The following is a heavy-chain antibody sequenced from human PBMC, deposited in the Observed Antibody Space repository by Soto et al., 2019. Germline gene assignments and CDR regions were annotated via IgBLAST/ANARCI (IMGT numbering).Heavy chain of an antibody. CDR2: IIPIFGTA. Sequence: QVQLVQSGAEVQKPGSSVKVSCKASGGTFSSYAISWVRQAPGQGLEWMGGIIPIFGTANYAQKFQGRVTITADESTSTAYMELSSLRSEDTAVYYCARGLEQQLVRGNWFDPWGQGTLVTVSS. V-gene: IGHV1-69*01. CDR1: GGTFSSYA. J-gene: IGHJ5*02. D-gene: IGHD6-13*01. CDR3: ARGLEQQLVRGNWFDP.